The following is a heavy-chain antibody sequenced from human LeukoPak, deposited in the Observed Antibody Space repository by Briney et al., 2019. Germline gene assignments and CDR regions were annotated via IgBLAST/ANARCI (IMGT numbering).Heavy chain of an antibody. J-gene: IGHJ4*02. CDR3: TTGNRGSFSF. CDR2: IKSKTDGGTT. V-gene: IGHV3-15*01. Sequence: GGSLRLSCVASGFTFTNAWMNWVRQAPGKGLEWVGRIKSKTDGGTTDYVAPVKGRFTVSRDDSKHTLYLQLNSLKTEDTAVYYCTTGNRGSFSFWGQGTLVTVSS. D-gene: IGHD7-27*01. CDR1: GFTFTNAW.